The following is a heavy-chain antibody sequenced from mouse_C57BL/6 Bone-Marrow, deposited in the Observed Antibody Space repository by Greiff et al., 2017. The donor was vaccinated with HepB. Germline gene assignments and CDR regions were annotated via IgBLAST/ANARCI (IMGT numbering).Heavy chain of an antibody. CDR2: IYPGGGYT. CDR3: AIYYPGAWFAY. V-gene: IGHV1-63*01. CDR1: GYTFTNYW. Sequence: VQLQQSGAELVRPGPSVKMSCKASGYTFTNYWIGWAKQRPGHGLEWIGDIYPGGGYTNYNEKFKGKATLTADKSSSTAYMQFSSLTSEDSAIYYCAIYYPGAWFAYWGQGTLVTVSA. J-gene: IGHJ3*01. D-gene: IGHD2-1*01.